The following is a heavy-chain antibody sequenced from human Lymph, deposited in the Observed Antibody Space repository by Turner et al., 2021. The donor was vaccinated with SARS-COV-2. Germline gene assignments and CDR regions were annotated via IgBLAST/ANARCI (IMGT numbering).Heavy chain of an antibody. V-gene: IGHV3-21*01. Sequence: EVQLVESGGGLVKPGGSLRLSCAASGFTFSSYSMNWVRQAPGKGLEWVSSISSSSIYINYADSVKGRFTISRDNAKNSLYLQMNSLRAEDTAVYYCARPGTTFSLWGLDYWGQGTLVTVSS. CDR3: ARPGTTFSLWGLDY. J-gene: IGHJ4*02. CDR1: GFTFSSYS. CDR2: ISSSSIYI. D-gene: IGHD1-7*01.